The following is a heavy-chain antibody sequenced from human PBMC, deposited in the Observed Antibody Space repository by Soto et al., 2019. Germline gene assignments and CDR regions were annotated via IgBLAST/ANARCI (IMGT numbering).Heavy chain of an antibody. J-gene: IGHJ5*02. Sequence: SETLSLTCTVSGGSISSSSYYWGWIRQPPGKGLEWIGSIYYSGSTYYNPSLKSRVTISVDTSKNQFSLKLSSVTAADTAVYYCARHGGAGHPQFWFDPWGQGTLVTVSS. CDR3: ARHGGAGHPQFWFDP. V-gene: IGHV4-39*01. D-gene: IGHD3-3*01. CDR1: GGSISSSSYY. CDR2: IYYSGST.